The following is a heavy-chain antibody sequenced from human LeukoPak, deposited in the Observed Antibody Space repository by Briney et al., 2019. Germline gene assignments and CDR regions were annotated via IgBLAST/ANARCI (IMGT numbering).Heavy chain of an antibody. V-gene: IGHV3-30*02. CDR3: AKGYDILTGYYGGHFDY. J-gene: IGHJ4*02. CDR1: GFTFSSYG. D-gene: IGHD3-9*01. Sequence: GGALRLSSAASGFTFSSYGMHWVRPAPGKGLGWVAFIPYDGSTKYYADSVKGRFTISRDNSKNTLYLQMNSLRAEDTAVYYCAKGYDILTGYYGGHFDYWGQGTLVTVSS. CDR2: IPYDGSTK.